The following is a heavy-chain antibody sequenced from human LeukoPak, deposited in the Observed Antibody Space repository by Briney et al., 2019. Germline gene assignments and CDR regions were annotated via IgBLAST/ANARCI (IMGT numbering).Heavy chain of an antibody. D-gene: IGHD3-22*01. J-gene: IGHJ3*01. CDR3: ARVYYNSLGYAFDV. V-gene: IGHV3-11*04. CDR2: ISGSRSTT. Sequence: GGSLRLSCEASGFIFSDYYMGWIRQAPGKGRGWVSYISGSRSTTYYADSVKGRFTISRDNAKNSLYLQMDSLRAEDTALYYCARVYYNSLGYAFDVWGQGTMVSVTS. CDR1: GFIFSDYY.